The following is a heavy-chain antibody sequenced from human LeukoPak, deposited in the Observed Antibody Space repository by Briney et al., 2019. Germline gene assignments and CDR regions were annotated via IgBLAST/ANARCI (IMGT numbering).Heavy chain of an antibody. CDR3: ARDRDIVATILDP. CDR1: GFTFSDYY. V-gene: IGHV3-11*06. Sequence: PGGSLRLSCAASGFTFSDYYMSWIRQAPAKGLEWVSYISSSSSYTNYADSVKGRFTISRDNAKNSLYLQMNSLRAEDTAVYYCARDRDIVATILDPWGQGTLVTVSS. J-gene: IGHJ5*02. CDR2: ISSSSSYT. D-gene: IGHD5-12*01.